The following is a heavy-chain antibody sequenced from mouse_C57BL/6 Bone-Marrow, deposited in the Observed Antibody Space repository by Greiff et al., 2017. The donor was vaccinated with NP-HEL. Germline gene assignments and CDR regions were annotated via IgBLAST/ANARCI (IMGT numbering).Heavy chain of an antibody. D-gene: IGHD1-1*01. J-gene: IGHJ4*01. Sequence: EVQLVESGGGLVQPGGSLKLSCAASGFTFSDYYMYWVRQTPEKRLEWVAYISNGGGSTYYPDTVKGRFTISRDNAKNTLYLQMSRLKSEDTAMYYCARDYYGSTDAMDYWGQGTSVTVSS. V-gene: IGHV5-12*01. CDR3: ARDYYGSTDAMDY. CDR1: GFTFSDYY. CDR2: ISNGGGST.